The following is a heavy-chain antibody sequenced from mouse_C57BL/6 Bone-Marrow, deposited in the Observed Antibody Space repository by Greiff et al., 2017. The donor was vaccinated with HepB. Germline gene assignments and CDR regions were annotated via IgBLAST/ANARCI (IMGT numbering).Heavy chain of an antibody. D-gene: IGHD4-1*01. CDR3: ARQKLGRFAY. J-gene: IGHJ3*01. CDR1: GFTFSSYG. CDR2: ISSGGSYT. V-gene: IGHV5-6*01. Sequence: EVQGVESGGDLVKPGGSLKLSCAASGFTFSSYGMSWVRQTPDKRLEWVATISSGGSYTFYPDSVKGRFTISRDNAKNTLYLQMSSLKSEDTAMYYCARQKLGRFAYWGQGTLVTVSA.